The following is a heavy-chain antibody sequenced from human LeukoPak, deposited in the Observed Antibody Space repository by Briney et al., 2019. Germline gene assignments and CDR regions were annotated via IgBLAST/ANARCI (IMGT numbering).Heavy chain of an antibody. CDR1: GFTFSSYG. CDR2: ISGSGGST. V-gene: IGHV3-23*01. Sequence: GGSLRLSCAASGFTFSSYGMSWVRQAPGKGLEWVSAISGSGGSTYYADSVKGRFTISRDNSKNTLYLQMNSLRAEDTAVYYCAKIGIGELHFDYWGQGTLVTVSS. D-gene: IGHD1-26*01. CDR3: AKIGIGELHFDY. J-gene: IGHJ4*02.